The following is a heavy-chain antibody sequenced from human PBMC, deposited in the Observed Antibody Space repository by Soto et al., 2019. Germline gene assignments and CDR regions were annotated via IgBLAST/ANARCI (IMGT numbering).Heavy chain of an antibody. V-gene: IGHV3-49*03. D-gene: IGHD5-12*01. Sequence: GGSLRLSCITSGFAFGDFAMTWFRQAPGKGLEWVGFITSKKYGGTPQYAASVKGRFSISRDDSKSIAYLQMNNLKTDDTAVYYCSSRFSNGYGASDFPMVFWGEGTTVTVSS. CDR2: ITSKKYGGTP. J-gene: IGHJ6*04. CDR3: SSRFSNGYGASDFPMVF. CDR1: GFAFGDFA.